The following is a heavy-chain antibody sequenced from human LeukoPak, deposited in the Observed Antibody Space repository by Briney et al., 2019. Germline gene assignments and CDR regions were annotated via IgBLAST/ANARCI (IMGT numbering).Heavy chain of an antibody. V-gene: IGHV3-7*01. CDR3: ARDRGLYSGYNLDY. CDR1: GFTFSSCW. Sequence: GGSLRLSCAASGFTFSSCWMSWVRQAPGKGLEWVANIKQDGSEKYYVDSAKGRFTISRDNAKNSLYLQMDSLRAEDTAVYYCARDRGLYSGYNLDYWGQGTLVTVSS. J-gene: IGHJ4*02. CDR2: IKQDGSEK. D-gene: IGHD5-12*01.